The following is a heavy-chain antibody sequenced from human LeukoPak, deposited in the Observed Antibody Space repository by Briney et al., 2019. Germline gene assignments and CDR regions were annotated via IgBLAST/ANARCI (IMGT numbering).Heavy chain of an antibody. V-gene: IGHV1-2*02. CDR2: INPNSGGT. CDR1: GYTFTGYY. D-gene: IGHD2-15*01. J-gene: IGHJ6*02. Sequence: PAASVKVSCKASGYTFTGYYMHWVRQAPGQGLEWMGWINPNSGGTNYAQKFQGRVTMTRDTSISTAYMELSRLRSDDTAVYYCASSTGLGYCSGGSCWGGYYYYYGMDVWGQGTTATVSS. CDR3: ASSTGLGYCSGGSCWGGYYYYYGMDV.